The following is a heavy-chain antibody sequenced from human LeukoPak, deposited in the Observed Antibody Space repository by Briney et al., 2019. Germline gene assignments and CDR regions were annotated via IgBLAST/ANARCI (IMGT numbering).Heavy chain of an antibody. CDR1: GGSFSGYY. CDR2: INHSGST. D-gene: IGHD6-13*01. V-gene: IGHV4-34*01. CDR3: ARAYSSSWTDY. J-gene: IGHJ4*02. Sequence: SETLSLTCGAYGGSFSGYYWSWIRQPPGKGLEWIGEINHSGSTNYNPSLKSRVIISVDTSKNQFSLKLSSVTAADTAVYYCARAYSSSWTDYWGQGTLVTVSS.